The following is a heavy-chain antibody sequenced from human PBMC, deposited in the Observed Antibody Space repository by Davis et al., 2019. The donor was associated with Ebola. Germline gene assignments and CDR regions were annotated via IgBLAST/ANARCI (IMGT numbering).Heavy chain of an antibody. CDR2: IKSKTDGGTT. V-gene: IGHV3-15*01. Sequence: WIRQAPGKGLEWVGRIKSKTDGGTTDYAAPVKGRFTISRDDSKNTLYLQMNSLKTEDTAVYYCARRADYWGQGTLVTVSS. J-gene: IGHJ4*02. CDR3: ARRADY.